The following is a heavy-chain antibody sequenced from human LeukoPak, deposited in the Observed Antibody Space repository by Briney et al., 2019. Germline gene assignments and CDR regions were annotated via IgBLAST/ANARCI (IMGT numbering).Heavy chain of an antibody. CDR2: ISSSSSYI. D-gene: IGHD3-22*01. CDR1: GFTFSSYS. CDR3: ARDFTYYYDSSAKRDESDI. Sequence: PGGSLRLSCAASGFTFSSYSMNWVRQAPGKGLEWVSSISSSSSYIYYADSVKGRFTISRDNAKNSLYLQMNSLRAEDTAVYYCARDFTYYYDSSAKRDESDIWGQGTMVTVSS. V-gene: IGHV3-21*01. J-gene: IGHJ3*02.